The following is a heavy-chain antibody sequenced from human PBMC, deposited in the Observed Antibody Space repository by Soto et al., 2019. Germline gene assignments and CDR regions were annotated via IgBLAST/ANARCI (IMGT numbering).Heavy chain of an antibody. J-gene: IGHJ6*02. CDR1: GFTFSSYS. CDR2: ISSSSSTI. V-gene: IGHV3-48*01. Sequence: PGGSLRLSCAASGFTFSSYSMNWVRQAPGKGLEWVSYISSSSSTIYYADSVKSRFTISRDNAKNSLYLQMNSLRAEDTAVYYCARDLRYGSGSSVWGQGTTVTVSS. D-gene: IGHD3-10*01. CDR3: ARDLRYGSGSSV.